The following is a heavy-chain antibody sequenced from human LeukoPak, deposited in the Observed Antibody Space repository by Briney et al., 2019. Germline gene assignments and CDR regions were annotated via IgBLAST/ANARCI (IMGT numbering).Heavy chain of an antibody. CDR2: IYHSGST. J-gene: IGHJ4*02. CDR3: ARFPMTTVTPFDY. D-gene: IGHD4-17*01. Sequence: ASETLSLTCAVSGYSISSGYYWGWIRQPPGKGLEWIGSIYHSGSTYYNPSLKSRVTISLDTSKNQLSLKLSSVTAADTAVYYCARFPMTTVTPFDYWGQGTLVTVSS. CDR1: GYSISSGYY. V-gene: IGHV4-38-2*01.